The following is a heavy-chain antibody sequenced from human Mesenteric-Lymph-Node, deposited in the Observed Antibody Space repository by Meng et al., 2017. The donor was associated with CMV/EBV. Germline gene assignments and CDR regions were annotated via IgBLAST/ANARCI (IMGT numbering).Heavy chain of an antibody. CDR2: ISKDGNNK. CDR1: GFILTDYV. J-gene: IGHJ3*02. Sequence: GESLKISCAASGFILTDYVMHWVRQAPGKGLEWVAVISKDGNNKYYVDSVKGRFTISRDSSKNTVFLQMSSLRTEDTAIYYCTRVVANHDAFDIWGQGTMVTVSS. D-gene: IGHD2-21*01. CDR3: TRVVANHDAFDI. V-gene: IGHV3-30-3*01.